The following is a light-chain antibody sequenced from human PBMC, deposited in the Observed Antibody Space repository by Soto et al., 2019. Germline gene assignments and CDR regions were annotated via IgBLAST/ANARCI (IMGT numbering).Light chain of an antibody. V-gene: IGKV4-1*01. CDR1: QSLLH. CDR3: QQYYTTPVT. Sequence: DIVMTQSPDSLAVSLGERATIICKSSQSLLHLAWYQQKPGQPPKLLIYWASTRESGVPDRFSGSGSGTDFTLTISSLQAEDVAVYYCQQYYTTPVTFGQGTKVEIK. CDR2: WAS. J-gene: IGKJ1*01.